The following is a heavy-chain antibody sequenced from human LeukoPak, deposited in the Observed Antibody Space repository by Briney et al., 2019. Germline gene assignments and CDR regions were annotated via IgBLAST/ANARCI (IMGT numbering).Heavy chain of an antibody. D-gene: IGHD1-26*01. CDR3: ATTLRSGSYYFDS. Sequence: GGSLRLSCAASGFAFSDYAMSWVRQPPGKGLEWVSTISGSGDYTYYADSVRGRFTISRDNSKNTLYLQMNSLRVEDTAVYYCATTLRSGSYYFDSWGQGTLVTVSS. J-gene: IGHJ4*02. CDR2: ISGSGDYT. V-gene: IGHV3-23*01. CDR1: GFAFSDYA.